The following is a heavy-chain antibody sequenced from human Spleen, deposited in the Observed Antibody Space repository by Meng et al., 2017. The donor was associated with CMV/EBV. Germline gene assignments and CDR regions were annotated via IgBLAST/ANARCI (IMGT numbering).Heavy chain of an antibody. V-gene: IGHV3-21*01. J-gene: IGHJ6*02. CDR1: GFTFSSYN. CDR2: ISSSSSYI. Sequence: GESLKISCAASGFTFSSYNMNWVRQAPGKGLEWVSSISSSSSYIYYADSVKGRFTISRDNAKNSLYLQMNSLRAEDTAVYYCASLGEDIVVVPAAIRSYGMDVWGQGTTVTVSS. CDR3: ASLGEDIVVVPAAIRSYGMDV. D-gene: IGHD2-2*01.